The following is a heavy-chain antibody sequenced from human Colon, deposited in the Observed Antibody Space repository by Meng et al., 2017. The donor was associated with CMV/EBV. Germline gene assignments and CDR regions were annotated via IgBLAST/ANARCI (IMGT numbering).Heavy chain of an antibody. V-gene: IGHV3-7*01. J-gene: IGHJ3*02. Sequence: GESLKISCAASGFTFSNYWMTWLRQAPGRGLELVAHIKEDGSEKYLVGSVKGRFTISRDNAKNSLYLQMNSLRAEDTAVYYCARDPYIKAFDIWGQGTMVTVSS. CDR2: IKEDGSEK. CDR1: GFTFSNYW. CDR3: ARDPYIKAFDI. D-gene: IGHD4-11*01.